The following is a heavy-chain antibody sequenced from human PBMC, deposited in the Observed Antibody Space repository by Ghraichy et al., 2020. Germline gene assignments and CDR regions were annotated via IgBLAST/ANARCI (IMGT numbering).Heavy chain of an antibody. CDR1: GFTFSSYA. D-gene: IGHD2-15*01. J-gene: IGHJ4*02. CDR3: AKRDIGGFDY. Sequence: GGSLRLSCAASGFTFSSYAMSWVRQAPGKGLEWVSAISGSGSSTYYADSVKGRFTISRDNSKNMLYLQMNSLRAEDTAVYYCAKRDIGGFDYWGQGTLITVSS. CDR2: ISGSGSST. V-gene: IGHV3-23*01.